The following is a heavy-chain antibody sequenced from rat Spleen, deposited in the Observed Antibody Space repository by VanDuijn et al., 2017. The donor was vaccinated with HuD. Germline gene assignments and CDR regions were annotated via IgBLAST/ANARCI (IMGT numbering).Heavy chain of an antibody. CDR2: IRTGGGNT. D-gene: IGHD1-1*01. J-gene: IGHJ2*01. Sequence: EVQLVESGGGLVQPGNSLKLSCVPSGFTFSNYGMAWVRQAPTKGLEWVASIRTGGGNTYYRDSVKGRFTISRDTAQNTLYLQMDSLRSEDTATYYCATDRITTVGYYYDYWGQGVMVTVSS. V-gene: IGHV5S13*01. CDR3: ATDRITTVGYYYDY. CDR1: GFTFSNYG.